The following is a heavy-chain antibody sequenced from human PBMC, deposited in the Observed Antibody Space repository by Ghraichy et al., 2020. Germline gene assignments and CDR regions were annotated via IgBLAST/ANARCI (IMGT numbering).Heavy chain of an antibody. CDR1: GFTFSSYG. V-gene: IGHV3-30*18. CDR2: ISDDGRNK. CDR3: AKDQGQYGTWYIGL. Sequence: GGSLRLSCAASGFTFSSYGMHWVRQAPGKGLEWVAVISDDGRNKYYADSVKGRFTISRDNSKNTLYLEINSLRAEDTAVYYCAKDQGQYGTWYIGLWGRGTLVTVTS. D-gene: IGHD1/OR15-1a*01. J-gene: IGHJ2*01.